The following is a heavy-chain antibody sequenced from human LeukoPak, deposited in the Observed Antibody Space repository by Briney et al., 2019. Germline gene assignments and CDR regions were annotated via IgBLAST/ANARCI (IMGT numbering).Heavy chain of an antibody. V-gene: IGHV3-21*01. CDR3: AREPNIYALGD. Sequence: PGGSLRLSCAASGFTFSSYSMNWVRQAPGKGLEWVSSIRSSSSYIYYAASEKGRFTISRDTAKNSLSQQMNSPRAEDTAVYYCAREPNIYALGDWGQGTLVTVSS. CDR2: IRSSSSYI. J-gene: IGHJ4*02. D-gene: IGHD2/OR15-2a*01. CDR1: GFTFSSYS.